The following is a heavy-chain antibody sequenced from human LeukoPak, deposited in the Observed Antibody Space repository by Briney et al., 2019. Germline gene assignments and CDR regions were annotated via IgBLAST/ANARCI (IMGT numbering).Heavy chain of an antibody. CDR2: IRSKANSYAT. CDR1: GFTFSGSA. Sequence: GESLKISCAASGFTFSGSAMHWVRQASGKGLEWVGRIRSKANSYATAYAASVKGRFTISRDDSKNTAYLQMNSLKTEDTAVYYCARDLAPHKQIWFDPWGQGTLVTVSS. D-gene: IGHD1-26*01. J-gene: IGHJ5*02. V-gene: IGHV3-73*01. CDR3: ARDLAPHKQIWFDP.